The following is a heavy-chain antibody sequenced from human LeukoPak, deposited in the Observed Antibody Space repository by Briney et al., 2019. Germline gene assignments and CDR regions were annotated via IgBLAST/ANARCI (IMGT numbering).Heavy chain of an antibody. CDR3: ARANMVRGVIIRNWLDP. V-gene: IGHV1-18*04. D-gene: IGHD3-10*01. Sequence: GSVKASCKASGYTVTSYGIIWVRQAPGQGLEWMGWISSYNGNTNYAQKLHGRVTMTTDTSTSTAYMEPRSLRSDDTAVYYCARANMVRGVIIRNWLDPWGQGTLVTVSS. CDR2: ISSYNGNT. J-gene: IGHJ5*02. CDR1: GYTVTSYG.